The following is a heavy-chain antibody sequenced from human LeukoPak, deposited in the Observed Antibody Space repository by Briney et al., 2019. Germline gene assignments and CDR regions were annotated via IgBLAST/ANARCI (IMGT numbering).Heavy chain of an antibody. CDR1: GGTFSSYA. J-gene: IGHJ6*02. CDR2: IIPIFGTA. Sequence: GASVKVSCKASGGTFSSYAISWVRQAPGQGLEWMGGIIPIFGTANYAQKFQGRVTITADESTSTAYMELSSLRSEDTAVYYCATREPRYCSSTSCYRYGHYHYYGMDVWGQGTTVTVSS. V-gene: IGHV1-69*13. D-gene: IGHD2-2*01. CDR3: ATREPRYCSSTSCYRYGHYHYYGMDV.